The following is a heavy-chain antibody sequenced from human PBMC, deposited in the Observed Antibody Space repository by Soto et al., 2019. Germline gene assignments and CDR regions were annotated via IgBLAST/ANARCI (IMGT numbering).Heavy chain of an antibody. CDR1: GYTFTSYD. D-gene: IGHD1-7*01. CDR3: ASRKNPTGTTAYYYYYGMDV. Sequence: QVQLVQSGAEVKKPGASVKVSCKASGYTFTSYDINWVRQATGQGLEWMGWMNPNSGNTGYAQKFQGRVTMTRNTSISTAYMELSSLRSEDTAVYYCASRKNPTGTTAYYYYYGMDVWGQGTTVTVSS. CDR2: MNPNSGNT. V-gene: IGHV1-8*01. J-gene: IGHJ6*02.